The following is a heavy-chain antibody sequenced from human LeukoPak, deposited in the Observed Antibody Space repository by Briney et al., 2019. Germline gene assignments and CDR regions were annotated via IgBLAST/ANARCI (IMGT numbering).Heavy chain of an antibody. J-gene: IGHJ4*02. Sequence: GGSLRLSCAASGFRFSWYWMSWVRQAPGKGLEWVSSITSGSSYIYYADSVKGRFTISRDNAKNSLYLQMNSLRAEDTAVYFCARGYDFDYWGQGTLATVSS. CDR3: ARGYDFDY. CDR1: GFRFSWYW. D-gene: IGHD3-3*01. V-gene: IGHV3-21*01. CDR2: ITSGSSYI.